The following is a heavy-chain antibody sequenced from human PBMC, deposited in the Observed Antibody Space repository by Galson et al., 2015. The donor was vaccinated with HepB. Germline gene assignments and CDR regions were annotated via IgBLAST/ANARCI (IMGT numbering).Heavy chain of an antibody. J-gene: IGHJ4*02. D-gene: IGHD1-26*01. CDR2: IYYSGST. CDR3: ARVPKWGLYFDY. V-gene: IGHV4-31*03. Sequence: QVQLQESGPGLVKPSQTLSLTSTVSGGTNSSGGYYRSWIRQHPGKGLEWIGYIYYSGSTYYNPSLKSRVTISVDTSKNQFSLKLSSVTAADTAVYYCARVPKWGLYFDYWGQGTLVTVSS. CDR1: GGTNSSGGYY.